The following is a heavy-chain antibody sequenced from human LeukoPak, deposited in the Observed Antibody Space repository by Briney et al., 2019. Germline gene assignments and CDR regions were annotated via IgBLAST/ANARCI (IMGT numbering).Heavy chain of an antibody. D-gene: IGHD6-13*01. CDR1: GYTFTGYY. CDR2: INPNSGGT. V-gene: IGHV1-2*02. CDR3: ARKCRAYSTVDY. J-gene: IGHJ4*02. Sequence: ASVKVSCKASGYTFTGYYMHWVRQAPGQGLEWMGWINPNSGGTNYAQKFQGRVTMTRDTSISTAYMELTRLRSDDTAVYYCARKCRAYSTVDYWGQGTLVTVSS.